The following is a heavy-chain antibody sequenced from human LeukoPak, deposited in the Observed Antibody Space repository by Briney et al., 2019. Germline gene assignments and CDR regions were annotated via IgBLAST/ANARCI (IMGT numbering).Heavy chain of an antibody. J-gene: IGHJ4*02. CDR1: GFIFGDYA. V-gene: IGHV3-49*04. CDR3: KRYYYDGPYDY. D-gene: IGHD3-22*01. CDR2: IRSKAYGGTT. Sequence: GGSLRLSCTTSGFIFGDYAMTWVRQAPGKGLEWVGFIRSKAYGGTTEYAASVKGRFTISRDDSKSIAYLQMNSLKTEDTAVYYCKRYYYDGPYDYWGQGTLATVSS.